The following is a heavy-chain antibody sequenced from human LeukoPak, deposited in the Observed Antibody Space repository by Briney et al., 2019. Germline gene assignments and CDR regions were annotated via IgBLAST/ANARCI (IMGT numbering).Heavy chain of an antibody. Sequence: GESLKISCKGSGYSFTSHWIAWVRQMPGKGLEWMGIIYPIDSDTRYSPSFQGQVTISADKSINTAYLQWSSLKASDTAMYICARHPRGTFPYYFDYWGQGTLVTVSS. J-gene: IGHJ4*02. CDR2: IYPIDSDT. CDR1: GYSFTSHW. V-gene: IGHV5-51*01. CDR3: ARHPRGTFPYYFDY. D-gene: IGHD3-16*01.